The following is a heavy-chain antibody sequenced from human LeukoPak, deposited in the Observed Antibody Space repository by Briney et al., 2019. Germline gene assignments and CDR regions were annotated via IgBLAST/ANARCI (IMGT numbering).Heavy chain of an antibody. CDR1: GFTFSSYG. J-gene: IGHJ5*02. D-gene: IGHD1-20*01. V-gene: IGHV3-33*01. CDR2: IWYDGSNK. CDR3: ARSQYNLNWFDP. Sequence: GGSLRLSCAASGFTFSSYGMHWVRQAPGKGLEWVAVIWYDGSNKYYADSVKGRFTISRDNSKNTLYLQMNSLRAEDTAVHYCARSQYNLNWFDPWGQGTLVTVSS.